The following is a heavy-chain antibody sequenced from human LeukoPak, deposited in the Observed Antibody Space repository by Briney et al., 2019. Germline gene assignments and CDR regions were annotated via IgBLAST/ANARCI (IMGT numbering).Heavy chain of an antibody. Sequence: PSETLSLTCTVSGGSISSSSYYWGWIRQPPGKGLEWIGTIYYSGSAYYSPSLKSRVTMFVDTSKNQFSLKLSSVTAADTAVYYCARHASIPAAGRATAFDMWGQGTMVTVSS. V-gene: IGHV4-39*01. CDR1: GGSISSSSYY. CDR3: ARHASIPAAGRATAFDM. CDR2: IYYSGSA. D-gene: IGHD6-13*01. J-gene: IGHJ3*02.